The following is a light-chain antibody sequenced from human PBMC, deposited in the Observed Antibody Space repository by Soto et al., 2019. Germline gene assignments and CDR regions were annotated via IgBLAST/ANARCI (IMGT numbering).Light chain of an antibody. V-gene: IGKV2-28*01. CDR3: MQALQTRYT. CDR2: LGS. Sequence: DIVMTQSPLSLPVTPGEPASFSCRSSQSLLHSNGYNYLDWYLQKPGQSPQLLISLGSNRASGVPDRFSGSGSGTDFTLKISRVEAEDVGVYYCMQALQTRYTFGQGTKLEIK. CDR1: QSLLHSNGYNY. J-gene: IGKJ2*01.